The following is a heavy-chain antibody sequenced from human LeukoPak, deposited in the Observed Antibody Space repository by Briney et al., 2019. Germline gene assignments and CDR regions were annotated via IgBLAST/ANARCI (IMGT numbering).Heavy chain of an antibody. V-gene: IGHV3-72*01. CDR3: ARGDSGRGKEYYYGADV. CDR1: GFSFSEFF. CDR2: VRHKFRSYST. D-gene: IGHD2-15*01. J-gene: IGHJ6*02. Sequence: GGSLRLSCAASGFSFSEFFMDWVRQAPGKGLEWLGRVRHKFRSYSTEYAASVKGRFTISRDDSQNSVFLQMSSLRIEDTAVYYCARGDSGRGKEYYYGADVWGQGTTVTVSS.